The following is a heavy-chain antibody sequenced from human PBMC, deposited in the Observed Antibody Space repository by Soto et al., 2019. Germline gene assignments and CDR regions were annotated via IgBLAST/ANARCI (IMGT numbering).Heavy chain of an antibody. CDR1: GFTFTSYG. D-gene: IGHD5-18*01. Sequence: QAHLVESGGGVVQPGRSLRLSCPASGFTFTSYGMHWVRQAPGTRLEWVAVISYDGGLQHYADSVKGRFTISRDNSKNIVLLQMNSLRAEDTAVYYCVSDRGYGHASVPYSWGQGTLVSVSS. J-gene: IGHJ4*02. CDR3: VSDRGYGHASVPYS. CDR2: ISYDGGLQ. V-gene: IGHV3-30*03.